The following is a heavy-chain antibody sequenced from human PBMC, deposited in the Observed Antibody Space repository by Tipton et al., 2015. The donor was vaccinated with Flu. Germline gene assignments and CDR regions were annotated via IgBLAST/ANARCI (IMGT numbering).Heavy chain of an antibody. D-gene: IGHD1-14*01. CDR2: IFYTGST. V-gene: IGHV4-59*08. Sequence: TLFLTCTVSGGSISSYYWSWIRQPPGKGLEWIGYIFYTGSTNYNPSLKSRVSISVDTSKSQFSLKLNSVTAADTAIYYCAGGGGQTGLNWGQGTMVTVSS. CDR3: AGGGGQTGLN. J-gene: IGHJ3*01. CDR1: GGSISSYY.